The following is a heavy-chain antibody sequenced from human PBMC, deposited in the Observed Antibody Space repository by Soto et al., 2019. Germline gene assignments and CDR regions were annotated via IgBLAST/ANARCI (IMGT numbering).Heavy chain of an antibody. V-gene: IGHV4-61*01. CDR2: IYYSGST. CDR1: GGSVSSGSYY. D-gene: IGHD1-7*01. Sequence: SETLSLTCTVSGGSVSSGSYYWSWIRQPPGKGPEWIGYIYYSGSTNYNPSLKSRVTISVDTSKNQFSLKLSSVTAADTAVYYCARGELELLSYYYYGMDVWGQGTTVTVSS. J-gene: IGHJ6*02. CDR3: ARGELELLSYYYYGMDV.